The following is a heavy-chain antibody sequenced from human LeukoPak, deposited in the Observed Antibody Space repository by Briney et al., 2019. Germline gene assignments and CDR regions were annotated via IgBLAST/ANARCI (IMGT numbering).Heavy chain of an antibody. V-gene: IGHV4-59*01. J-gene: IGHJ3*02. D-gene: IGHD3-10*01. Sequence: SETLSLTCAVSGGSISSYYWSWVRQPPGKGLEWIGYIYYSGSTNYNPSLTSRVTISVDTSKNQFSLKLSSVTAADTAVYYCARAPSSDLWFGELFLLAFDIWGQGTMVTASS. CDR2: IYYSGST. CDR1: GGSISSYY. CDR3: ARAPSSDLWFGELFLLAFDI.